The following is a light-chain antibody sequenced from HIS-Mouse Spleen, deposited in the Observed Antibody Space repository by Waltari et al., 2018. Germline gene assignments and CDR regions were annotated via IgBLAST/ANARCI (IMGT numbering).Light chain of an antibody. V-gene: IGLV2-11*01. J-gene: IGLJ3*02. CDR3: CSYAGSYTFPRV. CDR1: SSDVGGYNY. CDR2: DVS. Sequence: QSALTQPRSVSGSPGQPVTISCTGTSSDVGGYNYVSWSQQPPAKAPKLMIYDVSKRPSGVPDRFSGSKSGNTASLTISGLQAEDEADYYCCSYAGSYTFPRVFGGGTKLTVL.